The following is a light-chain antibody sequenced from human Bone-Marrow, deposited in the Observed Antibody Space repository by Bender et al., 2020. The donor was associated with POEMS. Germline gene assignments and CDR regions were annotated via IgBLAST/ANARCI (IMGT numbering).Light chain of an antibody. V-gene: IGLV2-8*01. J-gene: IGLJ2*01. CDR2: DVK. Sequence: QYALTQPPSASGSPGQSVTISCTGTSSDVGGYDYVSWYQHHPGEAPKLIIFDVKERPSGVSNRFSGSKSGNTASLTISRLQAEDEADYYCSSHADSNSLIFGGGTRLTVL. CDR3: SSHADSNSLI. CDR1: SSDVGGYDY.